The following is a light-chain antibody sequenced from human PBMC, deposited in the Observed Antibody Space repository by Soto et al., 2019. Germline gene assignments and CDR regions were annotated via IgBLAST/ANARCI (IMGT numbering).Light chain of an antibody. CDR3: QVWDSSSDLVV. V-gene: IGLV3-21*04. CDR1: NIGTKS. CDR2: YDS. J-gene: IGLJ2*01. Sequence: SYELTQPPSVPVAPGKTARITCGGDNIGTKSVHWYQQKPGLAPVLVIYYDSDRPSGIPERFTGSNSGNTATLTINWVEAGDEADYYCQVWDSSSDLVVFGGGTKLTVL.